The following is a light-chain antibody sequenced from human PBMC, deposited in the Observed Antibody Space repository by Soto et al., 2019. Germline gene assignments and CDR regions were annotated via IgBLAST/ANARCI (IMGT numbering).Light chain of an antibody. CDR3: QQYSSYPLT. CDR1: QAISGY. Sequence: DIQMTQSPSTLSASVADRDTIACRASQAISGYLAWYQRKPGKAPKLLIYDAANLQTGVSSRFSGSGSGTEFTLTINSLQPDDFATYYCQQYSSYPLTFGGGTKVDIK. J-gene: IGKJ4*01. V-gene: IGKV1-5*01. CDR2: DAA.